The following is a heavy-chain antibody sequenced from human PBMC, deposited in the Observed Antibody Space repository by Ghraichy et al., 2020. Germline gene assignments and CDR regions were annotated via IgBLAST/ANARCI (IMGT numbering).Heavy chain of an antibody. V-gene: IGHV3-23*01. D-gene: IGHD3-22*01. Sequence: GSLRLSCAASGFTFSSYAMSWVRQAPGKGLEWVSAISGSGGSTYYADSVKGRFTISRDNSKNTLYLQMNSLRAEDTAVYYCAKDFGYRSPYYYDSSGYYHAEYFPHWGQGTLVTVSS. CDR3: AKDFGYRSPYYYDSSGYYHAEYFPH. CDR2: ISGSGGST. CDR1: GFTFSSYA. J-gene: IGHJ1*01.